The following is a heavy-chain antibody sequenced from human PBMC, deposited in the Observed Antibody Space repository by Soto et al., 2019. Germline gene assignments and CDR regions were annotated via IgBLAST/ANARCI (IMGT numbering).Heavy chain of an antibody. CDR1: GFTFSSYA. CDR2: ISYDGSNK. Sequence: GGSLRLSCAASGFTFSSYAMHWVRQAPGKGLEWVAVISYDGSNKYYVDSVKGRFTISGDNSKNTLYLQMNSLRAEDTAVYYCARETHSSGWYEDYWGQGTLVTVSS. CDR3: ARETHSSGWYEDY. J-gene: IGHJ4*02. D-gene: IGHD6-19*01. V-gene: IGHV3-30-3*01.